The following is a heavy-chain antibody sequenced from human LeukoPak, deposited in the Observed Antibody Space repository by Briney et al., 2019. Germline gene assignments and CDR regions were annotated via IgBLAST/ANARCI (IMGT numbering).Heavy chain of an antibody. CDR3: ARERHDYGDYGYD. J-gene: IGHJ4*02. V-gene: IGHV1-18*01. Sequence: ASVKVSCKASGYTFTSYGISWVRQAPGQGLEGMGWISAYNGNTNYAQKLQGRVTMPTDTSTSTAYMELRSLRSDDTAVYYCARERHDYGDYGYDWGQGTLVTVSS. D-gene: IGHD4-17*01. CDR1: GYTFTSYG. CDR2: ISAYNGNT.